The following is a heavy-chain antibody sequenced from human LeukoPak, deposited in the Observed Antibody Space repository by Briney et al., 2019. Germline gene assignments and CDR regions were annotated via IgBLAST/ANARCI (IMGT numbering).Heavy chain of an antibody. D-gene: IGHD3-10*02. CDR1: GFTLDDYD. J-gene: IGHJ6*04. CDR2: ISSSGSTI. CDR3: AELGITMIGGV. Sequence: GGSLRLSCAASGFTLDDYDMSWVRQAPGKGLEWVAYISSSGSTIYYADSVKGRFTISRDNAKNSLYLQMNSLRAEDTAVYYCAELGITMIGGVWGKGTTVTISS. V-gene: IGHV3-48*03.